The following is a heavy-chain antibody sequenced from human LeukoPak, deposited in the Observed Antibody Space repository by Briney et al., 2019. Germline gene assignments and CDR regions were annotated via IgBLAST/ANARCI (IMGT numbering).Heavy chain of an antibody. Sequence: GGSLRLSCTASGFTFSNFWMGWVRQAPGKGLEWVANIKQDETEKFYLGSVKGRFTISRDNAKNSLYLQMNSLRAEDTAVYYCAKPPPRIAAATGGMDVWGQGTTVTVSS. D-gene: IGHD6-13*01. CDR3: AKPPPRIAAATGGMDV. V-gene: IGHV3-7*03. CDR2: IKQDETEK. J-gene: IGHJ6*02. CDR1: GFTFSNFW.